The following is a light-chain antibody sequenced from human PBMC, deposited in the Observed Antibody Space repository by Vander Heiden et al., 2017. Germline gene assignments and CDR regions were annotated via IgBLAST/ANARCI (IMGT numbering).Light chain of an antibody. CDR2: GAS. V-gene: IGKV3-20*01. Sequence: EIVLTQPQGPLSLSPGERATLSCRASQSVSTTYLAWYQQKPGQAPRLLIYGASTRATGIPDRFSGSGSGTDFTLTISRLEPEDFAVYYCQQYGDSPLYIFGQGTKLEIK. CDR3: QQYGDSPLYI. J-gene: IGKJ2*01. CDR1: QSVSTTY.